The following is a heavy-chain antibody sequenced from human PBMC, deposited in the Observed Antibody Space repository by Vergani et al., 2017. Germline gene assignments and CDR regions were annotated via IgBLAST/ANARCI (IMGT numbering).Heavy chain of an antibody. Sequence: QVQLQESGPGLVKPSETLSLTCTVSGGSISSYYWSWIRQPPGKGLEWIGYIYYSGSTNYNPSLKSRVTISVDTSKNQFSLKLSSVTAAGTAVYYCARDLEVGATGWFDPWGQGTLVTVSS. CDR1: GGSISSYY. CDR2: IYYSGST. V-gene: IGHV4-59*01. CDR3: ARDLEVGATGWFDP. D-gene: IGHD1-26*01. J-gene: IGHJ5*02.